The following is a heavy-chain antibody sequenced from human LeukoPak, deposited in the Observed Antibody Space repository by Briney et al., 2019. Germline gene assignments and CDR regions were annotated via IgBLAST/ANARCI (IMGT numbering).Heavy chain of an antibody. CDR1: GYTFTGYY. D-gene: IGHD3-9*01. CDR2: INPNSGGT. V-gene: IGHV1-2*02. Sequence: GASVTVSCKASGYTFTGYYMHWVRQAPGQGLEWMGWINPNSGGTNYAQKFQGRVTMTRDTSISTAYMELSRLRYDDTDVYYCGRATLLVLRYFDWLSKTDHPPYYFDYWGQGTLVTVSS. CDR3: GRATLLVLRYFDWLSKTDHPPYYFDY. J-gene: IGHJ4*02.